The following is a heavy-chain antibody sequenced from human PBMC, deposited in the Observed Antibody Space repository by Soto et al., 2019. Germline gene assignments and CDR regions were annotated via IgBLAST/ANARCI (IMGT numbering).Heavy chain of an antibody. CDR2: INPNSGGT. Sequence: ASVKVSCKASGYTFTGYYMHWVRQAPGQGLEWMGWINPNSGGTNHAQKFQGRVTMTRDTSISTAYMELSRLRSDDTAVYYCARYSGYDSPRSTFDYWGQGTLVTVSS. CDR1: GYTFTGYY. CDR3: ARYSGYDSPRSTFDY. D-gene: IGHD5-12*01. V-gene: IGHV1-2*02. J-gene: IGHJ4*02.